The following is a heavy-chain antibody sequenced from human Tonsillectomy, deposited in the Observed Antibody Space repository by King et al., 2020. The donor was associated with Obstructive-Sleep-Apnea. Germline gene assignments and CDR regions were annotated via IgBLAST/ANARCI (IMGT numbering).Heavy chain of an antibody. CDR1: GDSISSDNW. D-gene: IGHD2-2*01. V-gene: IGHV4-4*02. CDR2: IHHSGNT. CDR3: ARVGCSSSSCYGTYLDH. Sequence: VQLQESGPRLVKTSGTLSLTCAVSGDSISSDNWWSWVRQPPGKGLEWIGEIHHSGNTNLNPSLKSRVTISVDESKNQFSLNLSSMTAADTAVYYCARVGCSSSSCYGTYLDHWGQGTLVTVSS. J-gene: IGHJ4*02.